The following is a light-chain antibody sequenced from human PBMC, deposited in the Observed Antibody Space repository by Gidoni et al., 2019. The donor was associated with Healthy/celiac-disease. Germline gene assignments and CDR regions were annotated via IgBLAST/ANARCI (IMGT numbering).Light chain of an antibody. CDR1: QSSSSG. CDR3: QQYNSYSLLT. V-gene: IGKV1-5*03. J-gene: IGKJ4*01. CDR2: KAS. Sequence: DIQMPQSPSTMCASVEDRVTITCRASQSSSSGLAWYQQNPGKAPKLLIYKASSLESGVPSRFSGSGSGTEFTLTIISLLPDEFATYYCQQYNSYSLLTFGGGTKVEIK.